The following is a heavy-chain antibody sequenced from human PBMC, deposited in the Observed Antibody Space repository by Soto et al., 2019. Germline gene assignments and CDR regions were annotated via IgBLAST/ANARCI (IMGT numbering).Heavy chain of an antibody. CDR3: ARVLRGWFDP. CDR1: GGSITSANW. V-gene: IGHV4-4*02. CDR2: ISHSGIT. Sequence: XGTLTLTCAVSGGSITSANWWTWVRQPPGGGLEWIGEISHSGITNYKASLKSRVTMSVDKTKNDVSLKLTSVTAADTAVYYCARVLRGWFDPWGQGTPVTVSS. J-gene: IGHJ5*02.